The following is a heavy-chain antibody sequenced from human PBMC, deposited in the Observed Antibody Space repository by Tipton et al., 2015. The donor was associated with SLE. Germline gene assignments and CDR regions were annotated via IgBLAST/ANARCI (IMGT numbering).Heavy chain of an antibody. Sequence: TLSLTCTVSGDSISGTTYSWAWIRQSPGKGLDWIGSVYYPGTTFYNPSLESRVTVSLDTSRNRFSLRLKSVTAADTAMYFCARHLGAHNWNYRRQGTLVIVSS. CDR1: GDSISGTTYS. D-gene: IGHD1-20*01. V-gene: IGHV4-39*01. J-gene: IGHJ4*02. CDR2: VYYPGTT. CDR3: ARHLGAHNWNY.